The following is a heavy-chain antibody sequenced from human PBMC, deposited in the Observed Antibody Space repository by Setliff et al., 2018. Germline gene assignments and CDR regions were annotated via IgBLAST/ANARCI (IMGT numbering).Heavy chain of an antibody. J-gene: IGHJ6*02. CDR1: EYSVISCG. Sequence: GAAVKVSCKASEYSVISCGVAWVRQAPGQGREWLGWSSAHNVITNYAPKFQARVTMTRDTPTNTSYMELRSLTFDDTAMYYCARVIKGDYGLDVWGQGTTVTVSS. V-gene: IGHV1-18*01. CDR2: SSAHNVIT. D-gene: IGHD1-26*01. CDR3: ARVIKGDYGLDV.